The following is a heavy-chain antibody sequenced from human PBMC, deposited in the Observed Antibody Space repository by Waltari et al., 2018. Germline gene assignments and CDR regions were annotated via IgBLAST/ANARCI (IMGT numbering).Heavy chain of an antibody. CDR3: ARGKAGGVYYFDS. D-gene: IGHD2-8*02. CDR1: GGSISSYY. CDR2: FYYSGGT. Sequence: QVQLQESGPGLVKPSETLSLTCTVSGGSISSYYWSWIRQPPGKGLGWIGCFYYSGGTTSNPSRNGRVTFAVDTAKNQISLKLNSVTAADTALYYCARGKAGGVYYFDSWGQGTLVTVSS. J-gene: IGHJ4*02. V-gene: IGHV4-59*01.